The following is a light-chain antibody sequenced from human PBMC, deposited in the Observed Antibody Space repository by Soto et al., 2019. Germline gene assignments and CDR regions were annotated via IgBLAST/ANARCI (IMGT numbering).Light chain of an antibody. CDR3: QVWDNINDHYV. CDR1: NIGSKT. CDR2: DNS. Sequence: SYALTQPPSVSVAPGQTATIPFWGNNIGSKTVHWYQQKPGQAPVLVVSDNSDRPSGIPERFSGSKSENTATLTIIRVEAGDEAGYYCQVWDNINDHYVFGAGTKVTVL. J-gene: IGLJ1*01. V-gene: IGLV3-21*02.